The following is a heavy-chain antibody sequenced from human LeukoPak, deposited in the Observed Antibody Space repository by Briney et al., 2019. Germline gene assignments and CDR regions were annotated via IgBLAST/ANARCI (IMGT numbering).Heavy chain of an antibody. V-gene: IGHV1-18*01. Sequence: ASVSVSYKASGYTFTIYGIRWVRQAPGQGREWMGWISAYNGNTNYTQKLQGRVTMTTDTATSTAYMELRSLRSDDTAVYYCARGGYETTYYYYYYYMDVWGKGTTVTVSS. CDR3: ARGGYETTYYYYYYYMDV. CDR2: ISAYNGNT. D-gene: IGHD5-12*01. CDR1: GYTFTIYG. J-gene: IGHJ6*03.